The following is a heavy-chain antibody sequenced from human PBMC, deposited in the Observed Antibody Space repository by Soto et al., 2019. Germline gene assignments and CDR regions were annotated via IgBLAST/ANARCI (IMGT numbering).Heavy chain of an antibody. D-gene: IGHD3-3*01. J-gene: IGHJ4*02. CDR1: GLSFGSYA. Sequence: GFLRLSSELSGLSFGSYALGWVRQAPGKGLEWVSTISGSDGKTFYADSVKGRFSISRDTSQSTLYLQMNSLRADDTAMYYCARWSYLDYWGQGTRVTVSS. CDR2: ISGSDGKT. CDR3: ARWSYLDY. V-gene: IGHV3-23*01.